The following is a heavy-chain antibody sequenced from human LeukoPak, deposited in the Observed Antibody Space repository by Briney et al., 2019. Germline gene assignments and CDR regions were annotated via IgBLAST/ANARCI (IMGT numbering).Heavy chain of an antibody. Sequence: ASVKVSCKASGGTFSSYAISWVGQAPGQGLEWMGGIMPIFGTANYAQKFQGRVTITADKSTSTAYMELSSLRSEDTAVYYCARALAVLGEEFVNWFDPWGQGTLVTVSS. J-gene: IGHJ5*02. V-gene: IGHV1-69*06. CDR1: GGTFSSYA. CDR2: IMPIFGTA. CDR3: ARALAVLGEEFVNWFDP. D-gene: IGHD2-15*01.